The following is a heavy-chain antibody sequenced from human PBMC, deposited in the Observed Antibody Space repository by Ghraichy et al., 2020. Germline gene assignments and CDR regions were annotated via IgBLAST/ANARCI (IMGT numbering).Heavy chain of an antibody. CDR2: IYYSGST. J-gene: IGHJ3*02. D-gene: IGHD6-19*01. Sequence: SETLSLTCTVSGGSISSYYWSWIRQPPGKGLEWIGYIYYSGSTNYNPSLKSRVTISVDTSKNQFSLKLSSVTAADTAVYYCARVLVVPLDSGWYKNGAFDIWGQGTMVTVSS. V-gene: IGHV4-59*01. CDR1: GGSISSYY. CDR3: ARVLVVPLDSGWYKNGAFDI.